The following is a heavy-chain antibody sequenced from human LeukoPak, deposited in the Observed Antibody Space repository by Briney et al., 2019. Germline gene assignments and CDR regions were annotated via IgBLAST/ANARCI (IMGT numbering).Heavy chain of an antibody. D-gene: IGHD3-9*01. Sequence: ASVKVSCTASGYNFTDYYMHWVRQAPGQGVQWMGWINPNSGGTNYAQNFQGRVTMTRDTSINTAYMEMSRLTSDDTAVYYCARGPCILTAYWQYYFDYWGQGALVTVSS. CDR2: INPNSGGT. CDR3: ARGPCILTAYWQYYFDY. V-gene: IGHV1-2*02. J-gene: IGHJ4*02. CDR1: GYNFTDYY.